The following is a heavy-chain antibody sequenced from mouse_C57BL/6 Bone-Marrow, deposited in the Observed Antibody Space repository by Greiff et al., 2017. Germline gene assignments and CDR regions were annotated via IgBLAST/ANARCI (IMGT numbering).Heavy chain of an antibody. CDR1: GFNIKDDY. D-gene: IGHD1-2*01. V-gene: IGHV14-4*01. J-gene: IGHJ2*01. Sequence: VQLQQSGAELVRPGASVKLSCTASGFNIKDDYMHWVKQRPEQGLEWIGWIDPENGDTEYASKFQGKATITADTSSNTAYLQLSSLTSEDTAVSYCTPTAYYFDYWGQGTTLTVSS. CDR3: TPTAYYFDY. CDR2: IDPENGDT.